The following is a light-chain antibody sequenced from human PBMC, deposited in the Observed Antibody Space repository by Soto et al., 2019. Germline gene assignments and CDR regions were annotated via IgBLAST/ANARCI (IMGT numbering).Light chain of an antibody. CDR3: SSYTISNTLV. CDR2: EVN. Sequence: QSALTQPASVSGSPGQSITLSCTGTSSDVDAYNYVSWYQHHPGKAPKLIIYEVNNRPSGVSLRFSGSKSGNTASLTIAGLRAEDEADYYCSSYTISNTLVFGGGTKVTVL. J-gene: IGLJ2*01. V-gene: IGLV2-14*01. CDR1: SSDVDAYNY.